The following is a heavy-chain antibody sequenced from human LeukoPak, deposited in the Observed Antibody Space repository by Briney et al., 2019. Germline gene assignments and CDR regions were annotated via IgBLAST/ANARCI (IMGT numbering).Heavy chain of an antibody. V-gene: IGHV3-53*01. J-gene: IGHJ4*02. CDR3: VRSWFSAYFDF. Sequence: GGSLRFSCVASGFTFSSYYMSWVRQAPGRGLEWVSMIYSDNTTYYADSVKGRFTISRDNSRNTLYLQISSLRVEDTAIYYCVRSWFSAYFDFWGQGVLVTVSS. D-gene: IGHD3-10*01. CDR2: IYSDNTT. CDR1: GFTFSSYY.